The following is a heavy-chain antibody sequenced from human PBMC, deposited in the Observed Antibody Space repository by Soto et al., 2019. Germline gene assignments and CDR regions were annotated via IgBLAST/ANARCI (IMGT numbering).Heavy chain of an antibody. Sequence: LSLTCAVSGGSISSSNWWSWVRQPPGKGLEWIGEIYHSGSTNYNPSLKSRVTISVDKSKNQFSLKLSSVTAADTAVYYCARVDTAMVGEYYYYYGMDVWGQGTTVTVSS. V-gene: IGHV4-4*02. J-gene: IGHJ6*02. CDR1: GGSISSSNW. CDR2: IYHSGST. D-gene: IGHD5-18*01. CDR3: ARVDTAMVGEYYYYYGMDV.